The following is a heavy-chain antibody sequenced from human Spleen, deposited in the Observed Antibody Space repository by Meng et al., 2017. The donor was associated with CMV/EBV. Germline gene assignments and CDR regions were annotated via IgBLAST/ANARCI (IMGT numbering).Heavy chain of an antibody. V-gene: IGHV5-51*01. D-gene: IGHD3-10*01. CDR3: ARRPFYGTFDI. Sequence: GESLKISCKGSGHSFTNYWIGWGRQMPGKGLEWMGIIYPGDSDIRYSPSFQGQVTISADKSISTAYLQWSSLKASDTAMYYCARRPFYGTFDIWGQGTMVTVSS. CDR2: IYPGDSDI. CDR1: GHSFTNYW. J-gene: IGHJ3*02.